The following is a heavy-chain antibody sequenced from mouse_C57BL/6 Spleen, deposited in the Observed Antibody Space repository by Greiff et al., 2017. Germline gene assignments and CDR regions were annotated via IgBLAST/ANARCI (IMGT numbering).Heavy chain of an antibody. CDR2: IYPKSGST. J-gene: IGHJ1*03. V-gene: IGHV1-64*01. CDR1: GYTFTSYW. D-gene: IGHD1-1*01. Sequence: QVQLQQSGAELVKPGASVKLSCKASGYTFTSYWMHWVKQRPGQGLEWIGMIYPKSGSTNYNEKFKSKATLTVDKSSSTAYMQLSSLTSEDSAVYYCARCDSSSYDWYFDVWGTGTTVTVSS. CDR3: ARCDSSSYDWYFDV.